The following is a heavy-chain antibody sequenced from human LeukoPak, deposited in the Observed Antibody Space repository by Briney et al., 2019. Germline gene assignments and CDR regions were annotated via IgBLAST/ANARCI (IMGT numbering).Heavy chain of an antibody. CDR3: ASSCSSTSCYGRDV. CDR2: INWNGGST. J-gene: IGHJ6*04. Sequence: PGGSLRLSCGASGFTLDDYGMSWVRQAPGKGLEGGSGINWNGGSTVYADSVKGRFTISRDNAKNSLYLQMDSLRAEDTALYHCASSCSSTSCYGRDVWGKGTTVTVSS. D-gene: IGHD2-2*01. V-gene: IGHV3-20*01. CDR1: GFTLDDYG.